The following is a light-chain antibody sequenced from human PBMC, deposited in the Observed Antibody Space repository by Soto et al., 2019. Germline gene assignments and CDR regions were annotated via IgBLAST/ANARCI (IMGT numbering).Light chain of an antibody. CDR3: CSYAGSSTYV. V-gene: IGLV2-23*01. CDR1: SSDVGSYNL. J-gene: IGLJ1*01. CDR2: EGS. Sequence: QPVLTQPASVSGSPGQSITISCTGTSSDVGSYNLVSWYQQHPGKAPKLMIYEGSKRPSGVSNRFSGSKSGNTASLTISGLQAEDEAYYYCCSYAGSSTYVFGTGTKLTVL.